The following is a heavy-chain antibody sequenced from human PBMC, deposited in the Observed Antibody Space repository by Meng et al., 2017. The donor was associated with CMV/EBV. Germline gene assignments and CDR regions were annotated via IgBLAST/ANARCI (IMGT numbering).Heavy chain of an antibody. CDR1: GFTFSNSA. CDR3: AKESVAGHFAY. V-gene: IGHV3-23*01. Sequence: GESLKISCGSSGFTFSNSALNWVRQAPGEGLEWVSTIDYSGADTYYAKSVRGRFTISRDNFRNTVYLQLNSLRAEDTAVYYCAKESVAGHFAYWGQGTLVTVSS. CDR2: IDYSGADT. J-gene: IGHJ4*02. D-gene: IGHD6-19*01.